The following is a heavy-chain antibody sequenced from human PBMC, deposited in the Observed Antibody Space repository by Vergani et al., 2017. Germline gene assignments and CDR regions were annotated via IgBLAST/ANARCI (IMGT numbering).Heavy chain of an antibody. Sequence: QVQLVQSGTEVKKPGASVKVSCKASGYTFTNYDINWVRRATGQGLEWMGWMNPISGNTGFAQKFQGRVTITRDTSISTAYMELSSLRSEDTAVYYCARVRYTYGQKPNYYMDVWGKGTTVTVFS. D-gene: IGHD5-18*01. CDR2: MNPISGNT. CDR3: ARVRYTYGQKPNYYMDV. CDR1: GYTFTNYD. J-gene: IGHJ6*03. V-gene: IGHV1-8*03.